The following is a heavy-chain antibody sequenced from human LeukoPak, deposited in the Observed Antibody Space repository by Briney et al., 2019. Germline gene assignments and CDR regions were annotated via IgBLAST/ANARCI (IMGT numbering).Heavy chain of an antibody. V-gene: IGHV3-23*01. CDR1: GFTFSIYA. CDR2: ISGSGGST. Sequence: GGSLRLSCAASGFTFSIYAMSWVRQAPGRGLEWVSAISGSGGSTYYADSVKGRFTISRDNSKNTLYLQMNSLRAEDTAVYYCAKGRWELPMHAFDIWGQGTMVTVSS. D-gene: IGHD1-26*01. CDR3: AKGRWELPMHAFDI. J-gene: IGHJ3*02.